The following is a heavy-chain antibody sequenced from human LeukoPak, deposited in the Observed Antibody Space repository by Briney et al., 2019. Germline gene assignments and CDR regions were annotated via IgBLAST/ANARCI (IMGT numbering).Heavy chain of an antibody. CDR1: GFTFSSYG. Sequence: GGSLRLSCAASGFTFSSYGMHWVRQAPGKGLEWVAFIRYDGSNKYYADSVKGRFTISRDNSKNTLYLQMNSLRAEDTAVYYCAKTRGYDFWSGYTYDYWGQGTLVTVSS. D-gene: IGHD3-3*01. V-gene: IGHV3-30*02. CDR3: AKTRGYDFWSGYTYDY. J-gene: IGHJ4*02. CDR2: IRYDGSNK.